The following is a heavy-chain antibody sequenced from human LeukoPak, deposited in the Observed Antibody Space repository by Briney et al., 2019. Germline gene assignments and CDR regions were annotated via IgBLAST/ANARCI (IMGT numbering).Heavy chain of an antibody. Sequence: ASVKVSCKASGYTFTSYGISWVRQAPGQGLEWMGWISAYNGNTNYAQKLQGRVTITRNTSISTAYMELSSLRSEDTAVYYCARGARWYDAFDIWGQGTMVTVSS. CDR1: GYTFTSYG. D-gene: IGHD4-23*01. CDR3: ARGARWYDAFDI. J-gene: IGHJ3*02. V-gene: IGHV1-18*01. CDR2: ISAYNGNT.